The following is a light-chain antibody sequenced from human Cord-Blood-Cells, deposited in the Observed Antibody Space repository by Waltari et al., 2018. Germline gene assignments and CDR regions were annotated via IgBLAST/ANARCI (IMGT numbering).Light chain of an antibody. CDR3: NSRDSSGNHVV. J-gene: IGLJ2*01. V-gene: IGLV3-19*01. CDR1: SLRSYY. Sequence: SSERTQDPAVSVALGQTVRVTCQGDSLRSYYANRYQKKPGQAPVLVIYGKNNRPSGIPDRFSGSSSGNTASLTITGAQAEDEADYYCNSRDSSGNHVVFGGGTKLTVL. CDR2: GKN.